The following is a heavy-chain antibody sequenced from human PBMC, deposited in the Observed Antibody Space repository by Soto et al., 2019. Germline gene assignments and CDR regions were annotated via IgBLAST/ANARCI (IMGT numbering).Heavy chain of an antibody. V-gene: IGHV3-7*04. CDR2: IKHDGTEK. CDR3: ARAHQWEFDY. J-gene: IGHJ4*02. D-gene: IGHD1-26*01. Sequence: VGSLRLSCATSGFTVSNYWMYRVRQAPGKGLEWVASIKHDGTEKYYGDSVRGRFSISRDSAEASLFLQMNSLSAEDTAVYSCARAHQWEFDYRGQGTLVTV. CDR1: GFTVSNYW.